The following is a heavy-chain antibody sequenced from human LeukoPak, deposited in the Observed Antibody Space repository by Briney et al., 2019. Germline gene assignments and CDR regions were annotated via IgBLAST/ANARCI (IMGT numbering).Heavy chain of an antibody. V-gene: IGHV1-2*02. CDR2: INPKTGGT. Sequence: ASVKVSCKTSGYTFTGFFIHWVRLAPGQGLEWMGWINPKTGGTNYGQKFHGRVTMTRDTSVSTVYMELRRLRYDDTAVYYCARGREIPVVPFYYYIDVWGRGTTVTVSS. J-gene: IGHJ6*03. CDR3: ARGREIPVVPFYYYIDV. CDR1: GYTFTGFF. D-gene: IGHD2-2*01.